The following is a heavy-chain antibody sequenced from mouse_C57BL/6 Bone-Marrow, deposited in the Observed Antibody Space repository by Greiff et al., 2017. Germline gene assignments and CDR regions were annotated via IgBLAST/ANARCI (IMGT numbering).Heavy chain of an antibody. CDR1: GFTFSSYA. Sequence: EVQLQESGGGLVKPGGSLKLSCAASGFTFSSYAMSWVRQTPEQRLEWVATISDGGSYTYYPDNVKGRFTISRDNAKNNLYLQMSHLKSEDTAMYYCARDPFCFDYWGQGTTLTVSS. J-gene: IGHJ2*01. CDR2: ISDGGSYT. V-gene: IGHV5-4*01. CDR3: ARDPFCFDY.